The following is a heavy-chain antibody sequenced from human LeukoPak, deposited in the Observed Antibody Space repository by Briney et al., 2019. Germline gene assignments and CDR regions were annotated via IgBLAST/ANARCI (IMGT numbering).Heavy chain of an antibody. CDR3: ARDRGSYAASPNWFDP. CDR2: LRYDETTK. CDR1: GFTFSNFG. Sequence: GGSLRLSCAASGFTFSNFGMNWVRQSPGKGLEWLAFLRYDETTKNYADSVKGRFTISRDNSKNTLFLQMNSLRAEDTAVYYCARDRGSYAASPNWFDPWGQGTLVTVSS. D-gene: IGHD1-26*01. J-gene: IGHJ5*02. V-gene: IGHV3-30*02.